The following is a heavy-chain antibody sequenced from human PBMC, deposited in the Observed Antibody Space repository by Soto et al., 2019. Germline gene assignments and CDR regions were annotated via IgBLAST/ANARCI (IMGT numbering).Heavy chain of an antibody. CDR3: AREPRYCRGGSCSIRGDVYDI. CDR2: ISNRGDT. V-gene: IGHV3-66*01. D-gene: IGHD2-15*01. Sequence: PGGSLRLSCTASGFIVSDTYVNWVRQAPGKGLEWVSVISNRGDTHYADSVRGRFSLSRDISDNTLHLQMNNLRVEDTAVYYCAREPRYCRGGSCSIRGDVYDIWGQGTMVTVSS. J-gene: IGHJ3*02. CDR1: GFIVSDTY.